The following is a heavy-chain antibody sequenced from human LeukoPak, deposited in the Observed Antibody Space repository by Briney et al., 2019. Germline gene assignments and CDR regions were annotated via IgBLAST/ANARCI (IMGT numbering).Heavy chain of an antibody. V-gene: IGHV3-30*02. CDR2: IRYDGSNK. CDR1: GFTLSSYG. D-gene: IGHD4-17*01. J-gene: IGHJ4*02. CDR3: ASLYYGDYDY. Sequence: GGSLGLSCAASGFTLSSYGMHWVRQAPGKGLEWVAFIRYDGSNKYYADSVKGRFTISRDNSKNTLYLQMNSLRAEDTAVYYCASLYYGDYDYWGQGTLVTVSS.